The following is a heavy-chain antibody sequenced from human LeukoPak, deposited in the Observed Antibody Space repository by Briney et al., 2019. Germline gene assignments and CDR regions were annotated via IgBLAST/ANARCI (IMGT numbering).Heavy chain of an antibody. D-gene: IGHD2-21*01. J-gene: IGHJ3*02. CDR1: GISLSNYW. CDR2: INQDGSEN. Sequence: PGGSLRLSCVGSGISLSNYWMGWVRQAPGKGREGVANINQDGSENYCVDSLKGRFTISRDNAKNSLFLEMNSLVAEDTAVYYCARSQLLKFDCFNMWGQGTMVTVSS. CDR3: ARSQLLKFDCFNM. V-gene: IGHV3-7*04.